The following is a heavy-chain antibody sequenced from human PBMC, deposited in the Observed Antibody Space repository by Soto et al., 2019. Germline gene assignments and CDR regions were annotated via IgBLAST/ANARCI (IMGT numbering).Heavy chain of an antibody. CDR1: GFTFSNAW. D-gene: IGHD2-15*01. CDR2: IKRKTDGATT. V-gene: IGHV3-15*01. J-gene: IGHJ4*02. CDR3: STGYCSGGNCFIDY. Sequence: EVQLVESGGGLVKPGGSLRLSCVACGFTFSNAWMTWVRQAPGKGLEWVGRIKRKTDGATTDYGAPVKDRFTISRDDSKNTLYLQMNSLKTEDTAVYYCSTGYCSGGNCFIDYWGQGTLVTVSS.